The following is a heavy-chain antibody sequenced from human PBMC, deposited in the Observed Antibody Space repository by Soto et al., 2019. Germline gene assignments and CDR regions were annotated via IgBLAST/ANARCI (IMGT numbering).Heavy chain of an antibody. CDR3: ARDLGYYASDGYFDY. CDR1: GFTFSDYY. D-gene: IGHD3-22*01. CDR2: ISSSGSII. V-gene: IGHV3-11*01. Sequence: PGGSLRLSCAASGFTFSDYYMSWIRQAPGKGLEWASYISSSGSIIYYADSVKGRFTISRDNAKNSLYLQLNSLRAEDTAVYYCARDLGYYASDGYFDYWGQGTLVTVSS. J-gene: IGHJ4*02.